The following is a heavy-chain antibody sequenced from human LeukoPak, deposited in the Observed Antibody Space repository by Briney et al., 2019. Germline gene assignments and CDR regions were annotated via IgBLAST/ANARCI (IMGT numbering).Heavy chain of an antibody. J-gene: IGHJ4*02. CDR1: GGSISSYY. D-gene: IGHD4-23*01. V-gene: IGHV4-4*07. CDR2: IYTSGSP. CDR3: AREVTTVVNFWSDHDY. Sequence: PSETLSLTCTVSGGSISSYYWSWIRQPAGKGLEWIGRIYTSGSPNYNPSLKSRVTMSVDTSKNQFSLKLSSVTAADTAAYYCAREVTTVVNFWSDHDYWGQGTLVTVSS.